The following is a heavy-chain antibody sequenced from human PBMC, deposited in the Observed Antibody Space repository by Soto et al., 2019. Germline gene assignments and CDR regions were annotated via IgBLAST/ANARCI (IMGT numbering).Heavy chain of an antibody. CDR2: VYNSGST. V-gene: IGHV4-59*01. CDR1: GGSISTYY. CDR3: ARYRREAVAGYTLDN. D-gene: IGHD6-13*01. J-gene: IGHJ4*02. Sequence: SLTCTVSGGSISTYYWNWIRQPPGKGLEWIGYVYNSGSTNYNPSLKSRVTISEDTSKSQFSLKVNSMTAADTAVYYCARYRREAVAGYTLDNWGQGILVTVSS.